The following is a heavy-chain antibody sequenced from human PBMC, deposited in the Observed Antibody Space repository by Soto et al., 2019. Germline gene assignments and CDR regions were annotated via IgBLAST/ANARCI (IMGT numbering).Heavy chain of an antibody. Sequence: SVKVSCKASGFTFTSSAMQWVRQARGQRLEWIGWIVVGSGNTNYAQKFQERVTITRDMSTSTAYMELSSLRSEDTAVYYCATRGYSGYDYGYPYYFHYWGQGTLVTVSS. CDR2: IVVGSGNT. D-gene: IGHD5-12*01. V-gene: IGHV1-58*02. CDR3: ATRGYSGYDYGYPYYFHY. J-gene: IGHJ4*02. CDR1: GFTFTSSA.